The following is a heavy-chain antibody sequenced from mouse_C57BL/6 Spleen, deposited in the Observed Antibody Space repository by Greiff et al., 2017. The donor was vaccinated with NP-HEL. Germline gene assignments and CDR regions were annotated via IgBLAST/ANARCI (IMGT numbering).Heavy chain of an antibody. CDR2: IHPNSGST. J-gene: IGHJ3*01. CDR1: GYTFTSYW. Sequence: QVQLQQSGAELVKPGASVKLSCKASGYTFTSYWMPWVKQRPGQGLEWIGMIHPNSGSTNYNEKFKSKATLTVDKSSSTAYMQLSSLTSEDSAVYYCARSYDGYYGFAYWGQGTLVTVSA. D-gene: IGHD2-3*01. CDR3: ARSYDGYYGFAY. V-gene: IGHV1-64*01.